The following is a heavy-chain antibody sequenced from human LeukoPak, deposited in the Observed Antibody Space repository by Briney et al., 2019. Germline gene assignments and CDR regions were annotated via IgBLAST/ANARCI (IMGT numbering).Heavy chain of an antibody. CDR3: ARGTVTAPDY. CDR1: GFSVSNTY. J-gene: IGHJ4*02. V-gene: IGHV3-53*01. D-gene: IGHD2-21*02. CDR2: INSGGNT. Sequence: GGSLRLSCAASGFSVSNTYMSWVRQAPGKGLEWVSIINSGGNTYYADSVKGRFTISRDNSKNTLYLQMNRLRPEDTAVYYCARGTVTAPDYWGQGTLVTVSS.